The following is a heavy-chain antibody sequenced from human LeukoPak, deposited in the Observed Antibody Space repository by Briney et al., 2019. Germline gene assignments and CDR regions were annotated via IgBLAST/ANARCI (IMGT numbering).Heavy chain of an antibody. Sequence: PGGSLRLSCAASGFTFSDYYMSWIRQAPGKGLEWVSYISSSGSTIYYADSVKGRFTISRDNAKNSLYLQMNSLRAEDTAVYYCARDTYYYDSSGYYLPKNFDYWGQGTLVTVSS. CDR1: GFTFSDYY. CDR3: ARDTYYYDSSGYYLPKNFDY. V-gene: IGHV3-11*04. CDR2: ISSSGSTI. D-gene: IGHD3-22*01. J-gene: IGHJ4*02.